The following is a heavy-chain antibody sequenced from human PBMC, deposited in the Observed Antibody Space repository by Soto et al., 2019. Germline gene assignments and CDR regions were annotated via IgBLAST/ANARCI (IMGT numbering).Heavy chain of an antibody. V-gene: IGHV4-39*01. CDR3: ARRRDGYNCIDY. Sequence: QLQLQESGPGLVKPSETLSLTCTVSSGSISSSSYYWGWIRQPPGKGLEWIGSLYYSGSTYYNPSLKSRVTISVDTSKNQFSLKLSSVTAADTAVYYCARRRDGYNCIDYWGQGTLVTVSS. CDR2: LYYSGST. D-gene: IGHD5-12*01. J-gene: IGHJ4*02. CDR1: SGSISSSSYY.